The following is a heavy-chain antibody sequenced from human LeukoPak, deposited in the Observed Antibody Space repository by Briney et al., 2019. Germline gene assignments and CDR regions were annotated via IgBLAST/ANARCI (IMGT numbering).Heavy chain of an antibody. CDR1: GYTFTSYG. CDR2: ISAYNGNT. Sequence: ASVKVSCKASGYTFTSYGISWVRQAPGQGLEWMGWISAYNGNTNYARKLQGRVTMTTDTSTSTAYMELRSLRSDDTAVYYCAREPHPAYCGGDCYPAYWGQGTLVTVSS. D-gene: IGHD2-21*02. J-gene: IGHJ4*02. V-gene: IGHV1-18*01. CDR3: AREPHPAYCGGDCYPAY.